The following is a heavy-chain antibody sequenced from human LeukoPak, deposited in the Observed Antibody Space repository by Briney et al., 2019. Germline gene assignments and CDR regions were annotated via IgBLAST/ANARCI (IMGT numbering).Heavy chain of an antibody. J-gene: IGHJ6*03. V-gene: IGHV3-53*01. D-gene: IGHD6-13*01. Sequence: GGSLRLSCAASGFTFSSYGMHWVRQAPGKGLEWVSVIYSGGSTYYADSVKGRFTISRDNSKNTLYLQMNSLRAEDTAVYYCARARGIAAAGFYYYYMDVWGKGTTVTISS. CDR1: GFTFSSYG. CDR2: IYSGGST. CDR3: ARARGIAAAGFYYYYMDV.